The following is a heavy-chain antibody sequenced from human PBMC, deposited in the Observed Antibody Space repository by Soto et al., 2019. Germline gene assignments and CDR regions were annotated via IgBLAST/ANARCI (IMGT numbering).Heavy chain of an antibody. CDR3: AKGLYYDFWSGYYFGAFDI. J-gene: IGHJ3*02. CDR1: GFTFSSYA. D-gene: IGHD3-3*01. CDR2: ISGSGGST. Sequence: PGGSLRLSCAASGFTFSSYAMSWVRQAPGKGLEWVSAISGSGGSTYYADSVKGRFTISRDNSKNTLYLQMNSLRAEDTAVYYCAKGLYYDFWSGYYFGAFDIWGQGTMVTVSS. V-gene: IGHV3-23*01.